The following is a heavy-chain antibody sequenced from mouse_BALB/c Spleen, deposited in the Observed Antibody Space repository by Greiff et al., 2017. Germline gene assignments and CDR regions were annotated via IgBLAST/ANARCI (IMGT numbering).Heavy chain of an antibody. CDR1: GFTFSSYT. CDR2: ISSGGSYT. V-gene: IGHV5-6-4*01. Sequence: EVKLMESGGGLVQPGGSRKLSCAASGFTFSSYTMSWVRQTPEKRLEWVATISSGGSYTYYPDSVKGRFTISRDNAKNTLYLQMSSLKSEDTAMYYCTRDRGSRAWFAYWGQGTLVTVSA. D-gene: IGHD1-1*01. J-gene: IGHJ3*01. CDR3: TRDRGSRAWFAY.